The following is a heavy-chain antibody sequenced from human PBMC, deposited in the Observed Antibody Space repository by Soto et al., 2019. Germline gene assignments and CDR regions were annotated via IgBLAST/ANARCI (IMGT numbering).Heavy chain of an antibody. V-gene: IGHV3-21*01. CDR2: ISSSSSDI. CDR3: VSWSGGGSYYGADAFDI. Sequence: GWLRCPGAASGCTFSSYSMNWVRQAPGKGLEWVSSISSSSSDIYYADSVKGRFTISRDNAKNSLYLQMNSLRAEDTAVYYCVSWSGGGSYYGADAFDIWGQGTLVTVSS. D-gene: IGHD1-26*01. CDR1: GCTFSSYS. J-gene: IGHJ3*02.